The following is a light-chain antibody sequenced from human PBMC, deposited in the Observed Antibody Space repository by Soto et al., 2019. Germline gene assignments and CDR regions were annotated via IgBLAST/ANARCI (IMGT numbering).Light chain of an antibody. V-gene: IGLV2-11*01. J-gene: IGLJ1*01. CDR3: QSFDSTLSGYV. Sequence: QSVLTQPRSVSGSPGQSVTISCTGTSSDVGGYNYVSWYQQHPGKAPKLLMFANSNRPSGVPDRFSGSKSATSASLAITGLQDEDDADYYCQSFDSTLSGYVLGTGTKLTVL. CDR2: ANS. CDR1: SSDVGGYNY.